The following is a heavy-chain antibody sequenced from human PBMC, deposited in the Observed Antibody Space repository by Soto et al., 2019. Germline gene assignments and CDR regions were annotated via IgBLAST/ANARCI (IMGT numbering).Heavy chain of an antibody. Sequence: PGGSLRLSCAASGFTFSTYWMHWVRQVPGEGLVWVSRINTDASGTNYADSVKGRFTISRDNAKNTLNLQMNSLRVEDTAVYYWARAQWPQTFDFWGQGTLVTVSS. CDR3: ARAQWPQTFDF. CDR2: INTDASGT. J-gene: IGHJ4*02. V-gene: IGHV3-74*01. D-gene: IGHD6-19*01. CDR1: GFTFSTYW.